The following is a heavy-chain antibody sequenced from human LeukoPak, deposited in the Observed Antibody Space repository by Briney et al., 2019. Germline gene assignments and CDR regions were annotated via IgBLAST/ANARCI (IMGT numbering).Heavy chain of an antibody. CDR3: ARAPTFSYDTSGYYLDY. CDR1: GASINSDYY. Sequence: NPSETLSLTCNISGASINSDYYWNWFRQPPGKGLEWIGYFYYSGTTYYNPSLKSRLSISVDTSKNQFSLKLNSVTAADTAVYFCARAPTFSYDTSGYYLDYWGQGTLVTVSS. J-gene: IGHJ4*02. V-gene: IGHV4-30-4*08. D-gene: IGHD3-22*01. CDR2: FYYSGTT.